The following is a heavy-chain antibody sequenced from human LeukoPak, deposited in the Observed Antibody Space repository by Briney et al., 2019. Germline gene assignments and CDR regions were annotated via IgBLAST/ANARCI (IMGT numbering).Heavy chain of an antibody. CDR3: ASMYCGSTSCYVFDY. CDR2: ISYDGSNK. J-gene: IGHJ4*02. D-gene: IGHD2-2*01. Sequence: GGSLRLSCAASGFTFSSYGMHWVRQAPGKGLEWVAVISYDGSNKYYADSVKGRFTISRDSAKNSLYLQMNSLRAEDTAVYYCASMYCGSTSCYVFDYWGQGTLVTVSS. V-gene: IGHV3-30*03. CDR1: GFTFSSYG.